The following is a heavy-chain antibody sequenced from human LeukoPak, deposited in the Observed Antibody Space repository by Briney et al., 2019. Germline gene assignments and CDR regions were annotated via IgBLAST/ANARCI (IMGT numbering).Heavy chain of an antibody. D-gene: IGHD5-18*01. CDR2: INHSGST. Sequence: SETLSLTCAVSGGSISSSNWWSWVRQPPGKGLEWIGEINHSGSTNYNPSLKSRVTISVDTSKNQFSLKLSSVTAADTAVYYCARAPELWTFDYWGQGTLVTVSS. J-gene: IGHJ4*02. CDR1: GGSISSSNW. V-gene: IGHV4-4*02. CDR3: ARAPELWTFDY.